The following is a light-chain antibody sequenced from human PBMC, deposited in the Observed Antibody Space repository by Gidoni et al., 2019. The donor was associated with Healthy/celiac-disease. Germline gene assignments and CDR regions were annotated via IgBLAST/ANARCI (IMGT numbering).Light chain of an antibody. CDR3: QQYGNSTPIT. Sequence: IVLTLSPRTLSLSPGERATLSCRASQSVSSSYLAWYQQKPGQAPRHLIYGASSRATGIPDRFSGSGSGTDFTLTISRLEPEDVAVYYCQQYGNSTPITFGQGTRLEIK. CDR1: QSVSSSY. V-gene: IGKV3-20*01. CDR2: GAS. J-gene: IGKJ5*01.